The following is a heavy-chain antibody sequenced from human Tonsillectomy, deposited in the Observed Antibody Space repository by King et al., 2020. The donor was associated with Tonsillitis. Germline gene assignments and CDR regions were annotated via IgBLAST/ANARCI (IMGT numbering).Heavy chain of an antibody. CDR1: GFTFSSYA. V-gene: IGHV3-30-3*01. D-gene: IGHD6-19*01. CDR3: ARESWGSGWYDYYYYMDV. CDR2: ISYDGSNK. Sequence: VQLVESGGGVVQPGRSLRLSCAASGFTFSSYAMHWVRQAPGKGLEWVAVISYDGSNKYYADSVKGRFTISRDNSKNTLYLQMNSLRAEDTAVYYCARESWGSGWYDYYYYMDVWGKGTTVTVSS. J-gene: IGHJ6*03.